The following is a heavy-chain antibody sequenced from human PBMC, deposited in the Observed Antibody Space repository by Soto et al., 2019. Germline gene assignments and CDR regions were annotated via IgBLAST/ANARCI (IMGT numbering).Heavy chain of an antibody. CDR1: GFTFSSYG. D-gene: IGHD1-1*01. V-gene: IGHV3-30*18. J-gene: IGHJ4*02. Sequence: GGSLRLSCAASGFTFSSYGMHWVRQAPGKGLEWVALTSYDGNNEYYTDSVKGRFTISRDNSKNTLFLQMNSPRPEDTAVYYCAKDKGVFNWATSYSHYCCQGPLGTLS. CDR3: AKDKGVFNWATSYSHY. CDR2: TSYDGNNE.